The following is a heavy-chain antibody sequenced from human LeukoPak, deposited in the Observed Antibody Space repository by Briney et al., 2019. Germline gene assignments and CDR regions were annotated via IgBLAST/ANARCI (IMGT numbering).Heavy chain of an antibody. J-gene: IGHJ5*02. CDR3: ASDQAGSVNSFDP. Sequence: ASVKVSCKASGNTFTAYYIHWVRQAPGQGLEWMGRINPNGGGTDYAQNFRGRVTLTRDTSVSTAYMDLTRLRSDDTAVYYCASDQAGSVNSFDPWGRGTLVTVSS. V-gene: IGHV1-2*06. CDR2: INPNGGGT. CDR1: GNTFTAYY.